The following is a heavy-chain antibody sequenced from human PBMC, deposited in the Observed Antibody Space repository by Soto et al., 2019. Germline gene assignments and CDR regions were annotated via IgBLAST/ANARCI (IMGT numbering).Heavy chain of an antibody. CDR2: IIPIFGTA. CDR3: ASPWCSSTSCPPYYYGMDV. CDR1: GGTFSSYA. J-gene: IGHJ6*02. D-gene: IGHD2-2*01. V-gene: IGHV1-69*13. Sequence: SVKVSCKASGGTFSSYAISWVRQAPGQGLEWMGGIIPIFGTASYAQKFQGRVTITADESTSTAYMELSSLRSEDTAVYYCASPWCSSTSCPPYYYGMDVWGQGTTVTVSS.